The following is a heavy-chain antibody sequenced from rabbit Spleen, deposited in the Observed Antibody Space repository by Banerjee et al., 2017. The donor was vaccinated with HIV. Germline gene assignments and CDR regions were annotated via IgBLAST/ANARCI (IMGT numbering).Heavy chain of an antibody. Sequence: QQQLEESGGGLVKPGGTLTLTCKASGIDFSSDSYMCWVRQAPGKGLEWIACIDAGSSDFTYHASWAKGRFTISKTSSTTVTLQMTSLTAADTATYFCARGSATMTLVITGYYLSLWGPGTLVTVS. D-gene: IGHD2-1*01. V-gene: IGHV1S45*01. CDR3: ARGSATMTLVITGYYLSL. J-gene: IGHJ6*01. CDR2: IDAGSSDFT. CDR1: GIDFSSDSY.